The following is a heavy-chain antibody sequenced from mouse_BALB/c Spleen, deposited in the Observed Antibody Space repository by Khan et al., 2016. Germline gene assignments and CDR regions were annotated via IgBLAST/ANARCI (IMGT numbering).Heavy chain of an antibody. Sequence: EVELVESGGGLVQPGGSRKLSCAASGFTFSSFGMHWVRQAPEKGLEWVAYISSGSSTIYYADTVKGRFTISRDNPKNTLFLQLTSLRSEDTAMYYCARAGLLASFAYWGQGTLVTVSA. CDR3: ARAGLLASFAY. V-gene: IGHV5-17*02. CDR2: ISSGSSTI. J-gene: IGHJ3*01. CDR1: GFTFSSFG.